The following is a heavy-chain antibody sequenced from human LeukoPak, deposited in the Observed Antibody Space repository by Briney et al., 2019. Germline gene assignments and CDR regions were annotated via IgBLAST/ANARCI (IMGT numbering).Heavy chain of an antibody. D-gene: IGHD2-15*01. CDR2: IKQDGSEK. CDR3: ARKPKGVVAATPSAYYYYYMDV. J-gene: IGHJ6*03. CDR1: GFTFSSYW. V-gene: IGHV3-7*01. Sequence: TGGSLRLSCAASGFTFSSYWMSWVRQAPGKGLEWVANIKQDGSEKYYVDSVKGRFTISRDNAKNSLYLQMNSLRAEDTAVYYCARKPKGVVAATPSAYYYYYMDVWGKGTTVTVSS.